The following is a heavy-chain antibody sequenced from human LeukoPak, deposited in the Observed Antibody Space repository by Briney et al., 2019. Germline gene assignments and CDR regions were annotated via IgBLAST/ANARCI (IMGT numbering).Heavy chain of an antibody. V-gene: IGHV3-49*04. Sequence: PGGSLRLSCTASGFNCGDYAMSWVRQAPGKGLEWVGFIRSKAYGGTTEYAASVKGRFTMSRDDSKTIAYLQNNSLKTEDTAVYYCSRASKLREVFDYWGQGTLVTVSS. CDR3: SRASKLREVFDY. J-gene: IGHJ4*02. CDR2: IRSKAYGGTT. CDR1: GFNCGDYA. D-gene: IGHD1-26*01.